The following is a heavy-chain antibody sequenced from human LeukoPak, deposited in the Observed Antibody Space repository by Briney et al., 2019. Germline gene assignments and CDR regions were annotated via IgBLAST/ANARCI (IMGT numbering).Heavy chain of an antibody. D-gene: IGHD2-2*01. CDR3: ARDVGDIVTVPSAISVP. CDR2: ISAYNGNT. Sequence: ASVKVSCKASGYTFSSYGISWVRQAPGQGLEWMGWISAYNGNTNYAQTVQGRVTMTTDTSTSTAYMEVRSLGSDDTAMYYCARDVGDIVTVPSAISVPWGQGTLVTVSS. J-gene: IGHJ5*02. V-gene: IGHV1-18*01. CDR1: GYTFSSYG.